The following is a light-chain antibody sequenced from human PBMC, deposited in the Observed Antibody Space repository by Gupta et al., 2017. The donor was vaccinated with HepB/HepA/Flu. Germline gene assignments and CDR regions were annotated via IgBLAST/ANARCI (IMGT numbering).Light chain of an antibody. Sequence: QSALTQPRLLPPSPRQSVTISCTGTSSDVGNYNYVSWYQQHPGKAPKFLIYEVTKRPSGVPDRFSGSKSGNTASLTISGLQAEDESDYYCSSYAGRSTVVFGGGTKLTVL. CDR2: EVT. V-gene: IGLV2-11*01. CDR1: SSDVGNYNY. J-gene: IGLJ3*02. CDR3: SSYAGRSTVV.